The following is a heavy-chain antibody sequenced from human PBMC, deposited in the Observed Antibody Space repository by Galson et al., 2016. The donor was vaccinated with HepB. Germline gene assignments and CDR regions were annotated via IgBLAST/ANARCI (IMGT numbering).Heavy chain of an antibody. CDR3: ARFPSYCGGVSCSYDDDDY. D-gene: IGHD2-15*01. J-gene: IGHJ4*02. CDR2: IYYSGST. Sequence: LSLTCTVSGGSINNYYWSWIRQPPGKGLEWIGYIYYSGSTNYNPSLKRRVTMSVDTSKNQFSLKLSSVTAADTAVYYCARFPSYCGGVSCSYDDDDYWGQGTLVTVSS. V-gene: IGHV4-59*01. CDR1: GGSINNYY.